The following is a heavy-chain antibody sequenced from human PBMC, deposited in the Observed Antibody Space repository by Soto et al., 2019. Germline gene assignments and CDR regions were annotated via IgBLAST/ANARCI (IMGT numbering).Heavy chain of an antibody. Sequence: SETLSLTCTVSGGSISSNYWSWIRQPPGRGLEWIGYIYYSGSTNYNPSLKSRVTISVDTSKNQFSLKLNSMTAADTAVYYCARHNYGSGSTYFDYWGQGTLVTVSS. CDR1: GGSISSNY. CDR2: IYYSGST. J-gene: IGHJ4*02. D-gene: IGHD3-10*01. CDR3: ARHNYGSGSTYFDY. V-gene: IGHV4-59*08.